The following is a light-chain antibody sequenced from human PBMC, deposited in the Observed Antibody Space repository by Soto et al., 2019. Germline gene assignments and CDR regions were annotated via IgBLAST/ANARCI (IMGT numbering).Light chain of an antibody. J-gene: IGKJ1*01. CDR1: QDISNY. Sequence: DIQMTQSPSSLSASVVDRVTITCQASQDISNYLNWYQQKPGKAPKVLIYKASTLESGVPSRFSGSGSGTEFTLTISSLQPDDAATYYCQQYNTYWTFGQGTKVDI. CDR3: QQYNTYWT. V-gene: IGKV1-5*03. CDR2: KAS.